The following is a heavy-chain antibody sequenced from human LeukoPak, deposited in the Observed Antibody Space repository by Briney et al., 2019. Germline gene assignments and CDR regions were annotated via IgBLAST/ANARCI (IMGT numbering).Heavy chain of an antibody. CDR1: GGTFSSYA. CDR2: IIPIFGTA. J-gene: IGHJ4*02. V-gene: IGHV1-69*13. D-gene: IGHD2-15*01. CDR3: ARVACSGGSCYFDY. Sequence: GASVKVSCKASGGTFSSYAISWVRQAPGQGLEWMGGIIPIFGTANYAQKFQGRVTITADESTSTAYMELSSLRSEDTAVYYCARVACSGGSCYFDYWGQGTLVIVSS.